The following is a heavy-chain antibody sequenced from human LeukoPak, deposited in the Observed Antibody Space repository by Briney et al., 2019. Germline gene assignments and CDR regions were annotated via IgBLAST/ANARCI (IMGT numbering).Heavy chain of an antibody. Sequence: GASVKVSCKASGYTFTSYGISWVRQAPGQGLEWMGWINAGNGNTKYSQKFQGRVTITRDTSASTAYMELSSLRSEDTAVYYCARDCADYYGQFDYWGQGTLVTVSS. CDR3: ARDCADYYGQFDY. D-gene: IGHD3-10*01. CDR1: GYTFTSYG. V-gene: IGHV1-3*01. CDR2: INAGNGNT. J-gene: IGHJ4*02.